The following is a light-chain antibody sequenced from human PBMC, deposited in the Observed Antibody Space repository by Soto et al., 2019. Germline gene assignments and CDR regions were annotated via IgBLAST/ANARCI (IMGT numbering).Light chain of an antibody. CDR3: AAWDDSLEGV. Sequence: QAVVTQPPSASGTPGQRVTISCSGSSSNIGSNTVNWYQQLPGTAPKLLIYSNNQRPSGVPDRFSGSKSGTSASLAISGLQSEDEADYYCAAWDDSLEGVFGTGTKLTVL. J-gene: IGLJ1*01. CDR2: SNN. CDR1: SSNIGSNT. V-gene: IGLV1-44*01.